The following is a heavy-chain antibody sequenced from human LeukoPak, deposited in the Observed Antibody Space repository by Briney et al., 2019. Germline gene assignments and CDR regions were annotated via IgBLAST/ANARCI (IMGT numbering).Heavy chain of an antibody. J-gene: IGHJ6*02. D-gene: IGHD3-16*01. Sequence: SETLSLTCTVSGGSFSNYFWSWIRQPAGKRLEWIGRIYASGSTNYNPSLESRVTMSIDMSMSQASLHLTSLTAADTAVYFCARDWGNVWGQGTTVTVSS. CDR2: IYASGST. CDR3: ARDWGNV. V-gene: IGHV4-4*07. CDR1: GGSFSNYF.